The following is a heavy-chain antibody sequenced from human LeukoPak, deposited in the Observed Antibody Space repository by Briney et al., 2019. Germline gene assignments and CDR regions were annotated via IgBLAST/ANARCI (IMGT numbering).Heavy chain of an antibody. Sequence: GGSLRLTCAASGFTFSSYAMSWVRQAPGKGLEWVSAISGSGGSTYYADSVKGRFTISRDNSKNTLYLQMNSLRAEDTAVYYCAKEVVVVITTPTEAGFDYWGQGTLVTVSS. V-gene: IGHV3-23*01. D-gene: IGHD3-22*01. CDR3: AKEVVVVITTPTEAGFDY. J-gene: IGHJ4*02. CDR2: ISGSGGST. CDR1: GFTFSSYA.